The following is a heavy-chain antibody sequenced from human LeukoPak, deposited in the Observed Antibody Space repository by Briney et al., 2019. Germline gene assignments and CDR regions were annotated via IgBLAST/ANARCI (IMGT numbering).Heavy chain of an antibody. J-gene: IGHJ4*02. CDR1: GESFSGYY. V-gene: IGHV4-34*01. CDR2: INHSGST. D-gene: IGHD7-27*01. CDR3: ARGQNWGSYFDY. Sequence: SETLSLTCAVYGESFSGYYWSWIRQPPGKGLEWIGEINHSGSTNYNPSLKSRVTICGDTSKHQFSLKLSCVTAADAAVYQCARGQNWGSYFDYWGQGTLVTVSS.